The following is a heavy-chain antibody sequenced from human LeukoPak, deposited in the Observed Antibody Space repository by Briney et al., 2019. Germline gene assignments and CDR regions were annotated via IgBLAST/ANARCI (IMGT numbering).Heavy chain of an antibody. J-gene: IGHJ5*02. V-gene: IGHV4-59*06. CDR3: ARVTTAAGTHWFDP. CDR1: GGSMSIYY. CDR2: IYYSGST. Sequence: SETLSLTCTVSGGSMSIYYWSWTRKPPGKGLEWIGYIYYSGSTYYNPSLKSRVTISVDTSKNQFSLKLSSVTAADTAVYYCARVTTAAGTHWFDPWGQGTLVTVSS. D-gene: IGHD6-13*01.